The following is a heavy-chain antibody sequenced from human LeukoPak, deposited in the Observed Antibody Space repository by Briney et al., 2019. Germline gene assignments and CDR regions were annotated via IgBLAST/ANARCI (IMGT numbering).Heavy chain of an antibody. J-gene: IGHJ3*02. V-gene: IGHV3-7*03. CDR2: IKEDGSQK. CDR1: GFIFRKYW. CDR3: AKDRGSRYDILTDDAFDI. D-gene: IGHD3-9*01. Sequence: GGSLRLSCAASGFIFRKYWMSWVRQAPGKGLEWVANIKEDGSQKNYVDSVKGRFTISRDNSKNTLYLQMNSLRAEDTAVYYCAKDRGSRYDILTDDAFDIWGQGTMVTVSS.